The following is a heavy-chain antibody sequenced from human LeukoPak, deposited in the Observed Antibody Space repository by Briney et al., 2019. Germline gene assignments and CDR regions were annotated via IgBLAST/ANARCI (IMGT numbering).Heavy chain of an antibody. V-gene: IGHV1-18*01. D-gene: IGHD6-19*01. Sequence: GASVKVSCKASGYTFTSYGIGWVRQAPGQGLEWMGWISVYNGNTNYAQKLQGRVTMTTDTSTSTAYMELRSLRSDDTAVYYCARDQGSSSGGAFDYWGQGTLVTVSS. J-gene: IGHJ4*02. CDR1: GYTFTSYG. CDR3: ARDQGSSSGGAFDY. CDR2: ISVYNGNT.